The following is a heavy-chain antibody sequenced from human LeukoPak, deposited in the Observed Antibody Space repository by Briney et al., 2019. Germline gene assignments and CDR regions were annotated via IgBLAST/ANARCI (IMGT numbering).Heavy chain of an antibody. V-gene: IGHV1-18*04. Sequence: ASVKVSCKTSGYTFSNYGLSWVRQAPGQGLEWMGWINPYNGKTEYAQNYQGRVTMTTDTATNTAYMELKRLRSDDTAVYYCARDREGYEWAIDYWGQGTLVTVSS. D-gene: IGHD5-12*01. J-gene: IGHJ4*02. CDR3: ARDREGYEWAIDY. CDR1: GYTFSNYG. CDR2: INPYNGKT.